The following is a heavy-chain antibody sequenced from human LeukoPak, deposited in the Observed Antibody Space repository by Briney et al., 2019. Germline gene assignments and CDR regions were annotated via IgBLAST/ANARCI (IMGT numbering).Heavy chain of an antibody. CDR2: IVPIFGTT. J-gene: IGHJ4*02. CDR3: ARDSHYDILTGYFHFDY. V-gene: IGHV1-69*13. CDR1: GGTFSSYA. Sequence: ASVKVSCKASGGTFSSYAISWVRQAPGQGLEWMGRIVPIFGTTNYAQRFQGRVTITPDESTSTAYMELSSLRSEDTAVYYCARDSHYDILTGYFHFDYWGQGTLVTVSS. D-gene: IGHD3-9*01.